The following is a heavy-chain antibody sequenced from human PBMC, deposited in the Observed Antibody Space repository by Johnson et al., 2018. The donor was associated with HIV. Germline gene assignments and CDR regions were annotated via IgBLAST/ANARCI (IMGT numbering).Heavy chain of an antibody. J-gene: IGHJ3*02. CDR3: AKDIVYGVYGSQGAFHI. D-gene: IGHD4-17*01. CDR1: GFTFSSYA. Sequence: HVQLVESGGGVVQPGRSLRLSCAASGFTFSSYAMHWVRQAPGKGLEWVAVISYDGSNKYYADSVKGRFTISRDNSKNTLYLQMNSLRAEDTAVYYCAKDIVYGVYGSQGAFHIWGRGTMVKVSS. CDR2: ISYDGSNK. V-gene: IGHV3-30-3*01.